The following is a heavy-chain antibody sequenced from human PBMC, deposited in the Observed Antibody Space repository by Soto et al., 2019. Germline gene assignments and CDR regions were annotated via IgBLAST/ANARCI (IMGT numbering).Heavy chain of an antibody. D-gene: IGHD6-6*01. CDR2: IYYSGST. Sequence: SETLSLTCTVSGGSISSYYWSWIRQPPGKGLEWIGYIYYSGSTNYNPSLKSRVTISVDTSKNQFSLKLSSVTAADTAVYYCARDLGSSRYYYYGMDAWGQGTTVTVSS. J-gene: IGHJ6*02. CDR1: GGSISSYY. V-gene: IGHV4-59*01. CDR3: ARDLGSSRYYYYGMDA.